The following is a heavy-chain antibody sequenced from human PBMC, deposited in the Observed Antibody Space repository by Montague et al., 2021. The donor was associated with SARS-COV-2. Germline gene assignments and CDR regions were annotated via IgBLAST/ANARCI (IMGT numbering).Heavy chain of an antibody. CDR3: ASGLLWFGEPDY. CDR2: ISYDGSNK. V-gene: IGHV3-30-3*01. CDR1: GFPFSSYA. J-gene: IGHJ4*02. D-gene: IGHD3-10*01. Sequence: SLSLSFTASGFPFSSYAMHWVRQAPGKGLEWVAVISYDGSNKYYADSVKGRFTISRDNSKNTLYLQMNSLRAEDTAVYYCASGLLWFGEPDYWGQGTLVTVSS.